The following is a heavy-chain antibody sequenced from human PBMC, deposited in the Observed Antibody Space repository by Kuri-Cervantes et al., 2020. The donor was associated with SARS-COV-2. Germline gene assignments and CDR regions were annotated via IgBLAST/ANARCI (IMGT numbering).Heavy chain of an antibody. J-gene: IGHJ4*02. D-gene: IGHD1-7*01. CDR3: ATSFILELVLLDY. CDR1: GYTFTGYY. V-gene: IGHV1-2*02. CDR2: INPNRGGT. Sequence: ASVTVSCKASGYTFTGYYMHWVRQAPGQGLEWMGWINPNRGGTNYAQKFQGRVTMTRDTSISTAYMELSRLRSEDTAVYYCATSFILELVLLDYWGQGTLVTVSS.